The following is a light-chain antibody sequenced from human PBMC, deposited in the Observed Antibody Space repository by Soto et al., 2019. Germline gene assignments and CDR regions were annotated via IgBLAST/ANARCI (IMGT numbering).Light chain of an antibody. Sequence: SYELTQPHSVSVAPGKTARITCGGNNIGSKSVHWYQQKPGQAPVLVIYYDSDRPSGIPERFSGSNSENTATLTISRVEAGDEADYYCQVWDSSSDPVVFGGGTKLTVL. CDR2: YDS. CDR3: QVWDSSSDPVV. V-gene: IGLV3-21*04. CDR1: NIGSKS. J-gene: IGLJ2*01.